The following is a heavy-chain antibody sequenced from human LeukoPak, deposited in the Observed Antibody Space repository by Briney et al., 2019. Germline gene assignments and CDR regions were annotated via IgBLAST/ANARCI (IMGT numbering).Heavy chain of an antibody. D-gene: IGHD3-16*02. CDR2: INHSGST. J-gene: IGHJ3*02. V-gene: IGHV4-39*07. CDR1: GGSISSSSYY. CDR3: ARGGIRHYDYVWGSYRPAGFDAFDI. Sequence: PSETLSLTCTVSGGSISSSSYYWGWIRQPPGQGLEWIGEINHSGSTNYNPSLKSRVTISVDTSKNQFSLKLSSVTAADTAVYYCARGGIRHYDYVWGSYRPAGFDAFDIWGQGTMVTVSS.